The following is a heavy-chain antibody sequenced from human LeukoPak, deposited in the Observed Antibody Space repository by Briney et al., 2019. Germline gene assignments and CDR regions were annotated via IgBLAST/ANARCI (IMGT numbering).Heavy chain of an antibody. J-gene: IGHJ4*02. CDR1: GFTLCSYT. V-gene: IGHV3-23*01. D-gene: IGHD1-26*01. CDR2: IGSSGGGI. Sequence: VGALRFSFAASGFTLCSYTMDLGRPPPGDGLEGGSIIGSSGGGIHYADSVKGRFTISRDNSKNALYLQMNSLRVEDTAVYYCARRLPGSNPFDSWGQGTLVTVSS. CDR3: ARRLPGSNPFDS.